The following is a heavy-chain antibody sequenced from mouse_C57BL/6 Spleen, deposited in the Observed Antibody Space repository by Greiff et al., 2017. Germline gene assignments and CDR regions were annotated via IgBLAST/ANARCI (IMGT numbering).Heavy chain of an antibody. D-gene: IGHD1-1*01. Sequence: VQLQQSGPGLVQPSQSLSITCTVSGFSLTSYGVHWVRQSPGKGLEWLGVIWSGGSTDYNAAFISRLSISKDNSKSQVFFKMNRLQADDTAIYYGAREDYYGSSYYYAMDYWGQGTSGTVSS. V-gene: IGHV2-2*01. CDR3: AREDYYGSSYYYAMDY. J-gene: IGHJ4*01. CDR1: GFSLTSYG. CDR2: IWSGGST.